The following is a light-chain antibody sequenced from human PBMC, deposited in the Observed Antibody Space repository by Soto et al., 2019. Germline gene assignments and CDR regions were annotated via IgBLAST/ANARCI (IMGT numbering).Light chain of an antibody. CDR1: SGSIASNY. J-gene: IGLJ2*01. V-gene: IGLV6-57*04. CDR3: QSYDSSNPYVV. CDR2: EDN. Sequence: NFMLTQPHSVSESPGKTVTISCTRSSGSIASNYVQWYQQRPGSAPTTVIYEDNQRPSGVPDRFSGSIDSSSNSASLTISGLKTEDEADYYCQSYDSSNPYVVFGGGTKVTV.